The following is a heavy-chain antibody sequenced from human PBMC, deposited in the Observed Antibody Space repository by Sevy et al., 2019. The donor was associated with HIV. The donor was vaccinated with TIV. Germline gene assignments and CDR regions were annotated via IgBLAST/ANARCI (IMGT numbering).Heavy chain of an antibody. CDR2: IKQDGSEK. D-gene: IGHD6-19*01. V-gene: IGHV3-7*01. CDR3: TSIAVAGAWGDY. CDR1: GFTFSSYW. Sequence: GGSLRLSCAASGFTFSSYWMSWVRQAPGKGLEWVANIKQDGSEKYYVDSVNGRFTISRDNAKNSLYLQMNTLRAEDRAVNYCTSIAVAGAWGDYWGQGTLVTVSS. J-gene: IGHJ4*02.